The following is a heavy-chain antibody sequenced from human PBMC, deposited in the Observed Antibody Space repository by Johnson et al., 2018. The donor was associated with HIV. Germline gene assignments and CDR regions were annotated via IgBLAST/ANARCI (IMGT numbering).Heavy chain of an antibody. V-gene: IGHV3-7*03. J-gene: IGHJ3*02. CDR1: GFTFNYYW. CDR3: GFDI. CDR2: INQDGGEK. Sequence: VQLVESGVGLVQPGKSLRLSCEASGFTFNYYWMTWVRQAPGKGLEWVANINQDGGEKYYVDSVEGRFTISRDNAKNLLFLQMNSLRAEDTAVYYCGFDIWGQGTMVTVSS.